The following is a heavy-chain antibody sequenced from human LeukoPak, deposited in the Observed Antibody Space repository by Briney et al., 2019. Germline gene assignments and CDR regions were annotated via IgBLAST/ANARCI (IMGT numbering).Heavy chain of an antibody. V-gene: IGHV4-59*01. CDR3: ARGMAANDNWFDP. D-gene: IGHD6-13*01. CDR2: IYYSGST. Sequence: SETLSLTCTVSGGSISSYYWSWIRQPPGKGLEWIGYIYYSGSTNYNPSLKSRVTISVDTSKNQFSLKLSSVTAADTAVYYCARGMAANDNWFDPWGQGTLVTVSS. CDR1: GGSISSYY. J-gene: IGHJ5*02.